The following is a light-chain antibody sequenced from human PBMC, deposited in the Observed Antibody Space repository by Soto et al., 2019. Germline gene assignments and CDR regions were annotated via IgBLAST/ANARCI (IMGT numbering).Light chain of an antibody. CDR2: GAS. V-gene: IGKV3-15*01. CDR3: QQYNNRPHST. CDR1: QSISSN. Sequence: EIVMTQSPATLSVSPGDRATLSCRASQSISSNLAWYQQRPGQAPRLLIYGASTRATGIPARFSGSGSGTEFTLSISSLESADFALYYCQQYNNRPHSTFGQGTKVEIK. J-gene: IGKJ1*01.